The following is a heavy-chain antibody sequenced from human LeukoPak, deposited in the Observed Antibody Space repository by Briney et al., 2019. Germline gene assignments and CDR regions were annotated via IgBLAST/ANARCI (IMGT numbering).Heavy chain of an antibody. V-gene: IGHV5-51*01. CDR3: ARRQGCSSTSCPPDS. J-gene: IGHJ4*02. D-gene: IGHD2-2*01. CDR2: IYPADSRT. CDR1: EYTFTSYW. Sequence: GESLKISCKGSEYTFTSYWIGWVRQMPGKGLEWMGIIYPADSRTRYSPSFQGQVTMSADKSIHTAYLQWSRLKASDTAMYYCARRQGCSSTSCPPDSWGQGTLVTVSS.